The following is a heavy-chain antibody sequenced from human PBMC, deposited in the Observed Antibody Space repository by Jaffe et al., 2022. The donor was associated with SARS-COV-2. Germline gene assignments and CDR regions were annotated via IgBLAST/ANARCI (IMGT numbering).Heavy chain of an antibody. Sequence: QVQLQESGPGLVKPSQTLSLTCTVSRVSISSGGYYWSWIRQHPGKGLEWIGYIYYSGSTYYNPSLKSRVTISIDTSQNLFSLRLNSVTAADTAIYYCARGEHYYDNSGYPKINYFDYWGQGTLVTVSS. D-gene: IGHD3-22*01. J-gene: IGHJ4*02. CDR3: ARGEHYYDNSGYPKINYFDY. CDR1: RVSISSGGYY. CDR2: IYYSGST. V-gene: IGHV4-31*03.